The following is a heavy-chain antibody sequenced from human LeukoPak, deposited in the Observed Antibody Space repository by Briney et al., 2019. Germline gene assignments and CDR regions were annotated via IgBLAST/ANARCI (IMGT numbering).Heavy chain of an antibody. CDR3: AKSTLPAAMPLWFDP. CDR1: GFTFSSYG. Sequence: GGSLRLSCAASGFTFSSYGMSWVRQAPGKGLEWVSAISGSGGSTYYADSVKGRFTISRDNSNNTLYLQMNSLRAEDTAVYYCAKSTLPAAMPLWFDPWGQGTLVTVSS. D-gene: IGHD2-2*01. J-gene: IGHJ5*02. CDR2: ISGSGGST. V-gene: IGHV3-23*01.